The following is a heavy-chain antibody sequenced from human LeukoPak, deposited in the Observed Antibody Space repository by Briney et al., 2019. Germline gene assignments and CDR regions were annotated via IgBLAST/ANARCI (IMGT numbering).Heavy chain of an antibody. Sequence: PGGSLRLSCAASGFTVSSNYMSWVRQAPGKGLEWVSAISGSGGSTYYADSVKGRFTISRDNSKNTLYLQMNSLRAEDTAVYYCAKHQGNWGNELDYWGQGTLVTVSS. CDR3: AKHQGNWGNELDY. CDR2: ISGSGGST. V-gene: IGHV3-23*01. J-gene: IGHJ4*02. D-gene: IGHD7-27*01. CDR1: GFTVSSNY.